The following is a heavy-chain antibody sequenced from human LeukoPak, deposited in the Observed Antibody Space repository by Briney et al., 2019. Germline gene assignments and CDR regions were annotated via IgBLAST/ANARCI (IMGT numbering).Heavy chain of an antibody. Sequence: GGSLRLSCAASGFTFSSYAMSWVRQAPGKGLEWVSAISGSGGSTYYADSVKGRFTISGDNAKNSLYLQMNSPRAEDTAVYYCTNHLACGSTSCPPFDYWGQGTLVTVSS. D-gene: IGHD2-2*01. V-gene: IGHV3-23*01. CDR1: GFTFSSYA. CDR2: ISGSGGST. J-gene: IGHJ4*02. CDR3: TNHLACGSTSCPPFDY.